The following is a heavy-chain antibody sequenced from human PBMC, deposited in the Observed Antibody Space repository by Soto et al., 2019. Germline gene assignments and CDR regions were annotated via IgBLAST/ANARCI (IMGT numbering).Heavy chain of an antibody. CDR2: IIPIFGTE. CDR1: GGTFSSYA. V-gene: IGHV1-69*01. J-gene: IGHJ6*02. Sequence: QVQLVQSGAEVKKPGSSVKVSCKASGGTFSSYAISWVRQAPGQGLEWMGGIIPIFGTENYAQKFQGRVTITADQSTSTAYMELSRLTSEYTAVYYGAHRPYGDYGVGANDYYYSGMDVWGQGTTVTVSS. CDR3: AHRPYGDYGVGANDYYYSGMDV. D-gene: IGHD4-17*01.